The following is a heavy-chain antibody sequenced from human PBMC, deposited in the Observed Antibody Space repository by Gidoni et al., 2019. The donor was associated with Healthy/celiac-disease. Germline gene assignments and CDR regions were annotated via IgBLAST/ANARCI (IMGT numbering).Heavy chain of an antibody. CDR3: ARGRGYSSGWYWFDP. V-gene: IGHV4-34*01. CDR1: GGSFSGYY. J-gene: IGHJ5*02. CDR2: INHSGST. Sequence: QVQLQQWGAGLSKPSETLSLTCAVYGGSFSGYYWSWIRQPPGKGLEWIGEINHSGSTNYNPSLKRRVTISVDTSKNQFSLKLSSVTAADTAVYYCARGRGYSSGWYWFDPWGQGTLVTVSS. D-gene: IGHD6-19*01.